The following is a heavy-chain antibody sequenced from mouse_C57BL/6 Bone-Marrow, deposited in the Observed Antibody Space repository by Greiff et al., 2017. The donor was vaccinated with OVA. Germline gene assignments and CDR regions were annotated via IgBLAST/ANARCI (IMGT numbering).Heavy chain of an antibody. CDR1: GFSLSTSGMG. CDR2: IYCDVDK. CDR3: ARRLHYYGSSQPYYAMDY. Sequence: QVTLKESGPGILQSSQTLSLTCSFSGFSLSTSGMGVSWIRQPSGKGLEWLAHIYCDVDKRYNPSLKRRLTISKDTSRNQVFLKITSVDTADTATYYCARRLHYYGSSQPYYAMDYWGQGTSVTVSS. J-gene: IGHJ4*01. V-gene: IGHV8-12*01. D-gene: IGHD1-1*01.